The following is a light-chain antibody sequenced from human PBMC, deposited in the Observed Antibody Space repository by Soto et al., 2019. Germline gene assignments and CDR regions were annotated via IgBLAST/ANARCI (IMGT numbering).Light chain of an antibody. J-gene: IGLJ2*01. V-gene: IGLV3-1*01. CDR1: KLGDKY. Sequence: SYELTQPPSVSLSPGQTASITCSGDKLGDKYACWYQQKPGQSPVLVIYQDSKRPSGIPERFSGSNSGNTATLTISGTQAMDEADYYCQAWDSSTVVFGGGTKVTV. CDR3: QAWDSSTVV. CDR2: QDS.